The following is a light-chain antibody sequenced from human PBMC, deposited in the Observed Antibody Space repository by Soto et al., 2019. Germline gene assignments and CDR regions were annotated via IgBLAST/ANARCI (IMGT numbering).Light chain of an antibody. CDR3: LPYNNWPLYT. V-gene: IGKV3-15*01. J-gene: IGKJ2*01. CDR1: QGVSSN. CDR2: DAS. Sequence: EIVTTQSPATLSVSPGERATLSCRASQGVSSNLAWYQQKPGQAPRLLIYDASTRATDIPARFSGSGSGTEFTLTISSLQSEDYAVYYCLPYNNWPLYTFGQGTQLEIK.